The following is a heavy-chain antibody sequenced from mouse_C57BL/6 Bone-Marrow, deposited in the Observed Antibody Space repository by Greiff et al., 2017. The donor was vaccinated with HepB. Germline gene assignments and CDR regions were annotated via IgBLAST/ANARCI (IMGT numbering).Heavy chain of an antibody. CDR2: IYPGSGNT. D-gene: IGHD2-10*02. V-gene: IGHV1-76*01. Sequence: QVQLKQSGAELVRPGASEKLSCKASGYTFTDYYINWVKQRPGQGLEWIARIYPGSGNTYYNEKFKGKATLTAEKSSSTAYMQLSSLTSEDSAVYFCAGYGTYFDYWGQGTTLTVSS. CDR3: AGYGTYFDY. CDR1: GYTFTDYY. J-gene: IGHJ2*01.